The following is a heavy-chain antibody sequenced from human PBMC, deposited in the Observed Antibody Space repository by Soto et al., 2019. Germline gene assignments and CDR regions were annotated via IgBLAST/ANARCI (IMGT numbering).Heavy chain of an antibody. Sequence: QVQLVQSGAEVKKPGSSVKVSCKASGGTFSRYAISWVRQAPGQGLEWMGGTIPIFGTAKYAQQFQGRVTITADESTSTAYMELSSLRSGDTAVYYCASCEFKYHYDSSGFYYYFDFWCQGTLVTVSS. D-gene: IGHD3-22*01. V-gene: IGHV1-69*01. J-gene: IGHJ4*02. CDR3: ASCEFKYHYDSSGFYYYFDF. CDR2: TIPIFGTA. CDR1: GGTFSRYA.